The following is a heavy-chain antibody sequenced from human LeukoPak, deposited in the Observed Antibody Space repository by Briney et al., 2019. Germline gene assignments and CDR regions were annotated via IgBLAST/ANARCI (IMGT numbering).Heavy chain of an antibody. CDR2: IYPGDSDT. CDR1: GYSFTSYW. J-gene: IGHJ4*02. V-gene: IGHV5-51*01. Sequence: GESLKISCKGSGYSFTSYWIGWVRQMPGKGLEWMGIIYPGDSDTRYSPSFQGQVTISVDKSISTAYLQWSSLKASDTAMYYCARHVGYYDSSGYPEYWGQGTPVTVSS. D-gene: IGHD3-22*01. CDR3: ARHVGYYDSSGYPEY.